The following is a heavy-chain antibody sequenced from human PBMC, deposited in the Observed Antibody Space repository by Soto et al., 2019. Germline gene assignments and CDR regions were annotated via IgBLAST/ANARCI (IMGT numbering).Heavy chain of an antibody. CDR3: AKADGQQWLIPHLDN. CDR1: GFNFKKFA. D-gene: IGHD6-19*01. V-gene: IGHV3-23*01. Sequence: EVQLLESGGGVVQPGGSLRLSCVASGFNFKKFAMAGVRQAAGEGLEWVSGIGCCGGSASYADSVKGRFSIARDASKNTVSLQLNSLRVEDTAQYYCAKADGQQWLIPHLDNWGQGTLVTVS. CDR2: IGCCGGSA. J-gene: IGHJ4*02.